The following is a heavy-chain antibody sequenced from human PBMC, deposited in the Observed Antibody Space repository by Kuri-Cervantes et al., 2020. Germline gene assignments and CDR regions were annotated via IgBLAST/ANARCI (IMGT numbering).Heavy chain of an antibody. D-gene: IGHD6-19*01. CDR2: ITPFNGNT. CDR3: ASLHSSGWYGEAFDI. J-gene: IGHJ4*02. CDR1: GYTFTGYY. Sequence: SVKVSCKASGYTFTGYYMHLVRQAPGQVLEWMGWITPFNGNTNYAQKFQDRVTITRDRSMSTAYMELSSLRSEDTAMYYCASLHSSGWYGEAFDIWGQGTLVTVSS. V-gene: IGHV1-45*02.